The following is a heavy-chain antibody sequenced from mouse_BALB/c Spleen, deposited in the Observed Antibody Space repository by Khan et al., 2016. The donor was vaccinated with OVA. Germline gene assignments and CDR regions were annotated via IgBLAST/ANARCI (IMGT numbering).Heavy chain of an antibody. CDR1: GYSITSYYA. V-gene: IGHV3-2*02. CDR2: IGYSGST. Sequence: VQLQQSGPGLLKPSQSLSLTCTVTGYSITSYYAWNWIRQLPRNKLEWMTYIGYSGSTTYHPSLKSRISITRDTTKNQFFLQLNSVNTEDTATYYCASGWLLLRYPDYFDYWGQGTTLTVSS. CDR3: ASGWLLLRYPDYFDY. D-gene: IGHD1-1*01. J-gene: IGHJ2*01.